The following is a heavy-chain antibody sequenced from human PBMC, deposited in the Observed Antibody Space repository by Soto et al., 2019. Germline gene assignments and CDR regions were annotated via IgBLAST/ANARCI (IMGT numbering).Heavy chain of an antibody. J-gene: IGHJ4*02. CDR3: ARYDSSGWSYFDY. D-gene: IGHD6-19*01. Sequence: SETLSLTCTVSGGSISSYYWSWIRQPPGKGLEWIGYIYYSGSTNYNPSLKSRVTISVDTSKNQFSLKLSSVTAADTAVYYCARYDSSGWSYFDYWGQGTLVTVSS. V-gene: IGHV4-59*01. CDR2: IYYSGST. CDR1: GGSISSYY.